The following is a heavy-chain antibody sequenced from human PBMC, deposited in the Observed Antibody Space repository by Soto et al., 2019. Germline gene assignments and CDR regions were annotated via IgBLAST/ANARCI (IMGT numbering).Heavy chain of an antibody. J-gene: IGHJ4*02. CDR2: IKPDESEK. V-gene: IGHV3-7*01. Sequence: EVQLVESGGGLVQPGGSLRLSCTASGFTFSDSWMTWVRQAPGKGLEWVARIKPDESEKKYADSVKGRFSISRDNAKNSMYLQMDSLRAEDTAVYFCARADCGGQCPCDYWGQGTLVTVSS. D-gene: IGHD2-21*01. CDR1: GFTFSDSW. CDR3: ARADCGGQCPCDY.